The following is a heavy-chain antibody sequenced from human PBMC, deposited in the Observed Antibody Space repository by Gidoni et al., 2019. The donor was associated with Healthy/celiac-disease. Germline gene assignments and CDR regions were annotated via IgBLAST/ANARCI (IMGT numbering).Heavy chain of an antibody. CDR3: AKEGLRYFDWPFDY. CDR2: ISGSGGST. CDR1: GFTFSSDA. J-gene: IGHJ4*02. D-gene: IGHD3-9*01. Sequence: EVQLLESGGGLVQPGGSLSLCCAASGFTFSSDAMSWVRQAPGKGLEWVSAISGSGGSTYYADSVKGRFTISRDNSKNTLYLQMNSLRAEDTAVYYCAKEGLRYFDWPFDYWGQGTLVTVSS. V-gene: IGHV3-23*01.